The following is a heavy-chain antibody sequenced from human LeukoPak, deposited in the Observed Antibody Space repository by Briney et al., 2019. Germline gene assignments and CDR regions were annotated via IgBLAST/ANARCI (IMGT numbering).Heavy chain of an antibody. CDR2: ISPSGDKT. V-gene: IGHV1-46*01. J-gene: IGHJ5*02. CDR1: GYTFTNHY. D-gene: IGHD1-26*01. Sequence: ASVKVSCKASGYTFTNHYMHWVRQAPGQGLEWLGLISPSGDKTCYAQKLQGRVTMTRDMSTSTAYLELSSLRSEDTAVYYCARDNSVGDYAWWFDPWGQGTLVTVSS. CDR3: ARDNSVGDYAWWFDP.